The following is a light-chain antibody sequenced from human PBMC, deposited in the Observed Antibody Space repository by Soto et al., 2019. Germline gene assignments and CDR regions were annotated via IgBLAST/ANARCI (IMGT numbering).Light chain of an antibody. CDR2: EVG. CDR3: SSYSISTAYL. J-gene: IGLJ1*01. Sequence: QSVLTQPASVSGSPGQSITISCTGTGSDISAYNYVSWYQQHPGKAPKLMIYEVGDRPSGLSNRFSGSKSGNTASLTISGLQAEDEADYFCSSYSISTAYLFGTGTKVTVL. CDR1: GSDISAYNY. V-gene: IGLV2-14*01.